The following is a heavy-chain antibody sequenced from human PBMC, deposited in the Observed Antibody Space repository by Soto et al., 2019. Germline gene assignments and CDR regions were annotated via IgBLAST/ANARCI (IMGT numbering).Heavy chain of an antibody. Sequence: PGGSLRLSCAASGFTFSNAWMIWVRQAPGKGLEWVGRIKSKTDGGTTDYAAPVKGRFTISRDDSKNTLYLQMNSLRVEDTAVYYCTRDMWTYSGAWESKHWGQGILVTVSS. CDR1: GFTFSNAW. J-gene: IGHJ4*02. D-gene: IGHD6-25*01. CDR2: IKSKTDGGTT. CDR3: TRDMWTYSGAWESKH. V-gene: IGHV3-15*01.